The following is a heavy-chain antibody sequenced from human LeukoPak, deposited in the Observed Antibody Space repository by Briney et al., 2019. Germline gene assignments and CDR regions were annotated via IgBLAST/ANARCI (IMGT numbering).Heavy chain of an antibody. CDR1: GFTFSDYY. CDR3: AREISGERTYYFDY. D-gene: IGHD1-26*01. J-gene: IGHJ4*02. CDR2: ISSSGSTI. Sequence: PGGSLRLSCAASGFTFSDYYMSWIRQAPGKGLEWVSYISSSGSTIYYADSVKGRFTISRDNAKNSLYLQMNSLRAEDTAVYCCAREISGERTYYFDYWGQGTLVTVSS. V-gene: IGHV3-11*01.